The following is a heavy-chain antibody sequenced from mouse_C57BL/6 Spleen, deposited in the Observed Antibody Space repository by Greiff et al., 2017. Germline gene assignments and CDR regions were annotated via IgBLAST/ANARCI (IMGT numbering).Heavy chain of an antibody. V-gene: IGHV1-54*01. CDR3: ARMKLGLRPYARDY. CDR2: INPGSGGT. D-gene: IGHD2-2*01. J-gene: IGHJ4*01. Sequence: QVQLQQSGAELVRPGTSVKVSCKASGYAFTNYLIEWVKQRPGQGLEWIGEINPGSGGTNYNEKFKGKATLTADKSTSTAYMQLSSLTSEDSAVYFCARMKLGLRPYARDYWGQGTSVTVSS. CDR1: GYAFTNYL.